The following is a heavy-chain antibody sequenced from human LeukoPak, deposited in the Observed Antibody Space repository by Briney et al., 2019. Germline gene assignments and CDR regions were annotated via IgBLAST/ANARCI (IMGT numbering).Heavy chain of an antibody. CDR3: ARAVQYYFDY. Sequence: SETLSLTCAVSGGSISSGGYSWSWIRQPPGKGLEWIGYIYHSGSTYYNPSLKSRVTISVDRSKNQFPLKLSSVTAADTAVYYCARAVQYYFDYWGQGTLVTVSS. CDR2: IYHSGST. V-gene: IGHV4-30-2*01. CDR1: GGSISSGGYS. J-gene: IGHJ4*02.